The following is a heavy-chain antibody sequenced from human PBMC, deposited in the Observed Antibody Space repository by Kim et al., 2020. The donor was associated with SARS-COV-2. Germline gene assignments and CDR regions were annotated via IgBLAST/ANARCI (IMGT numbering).Heavy chain of an antibody. CDR1: GGSISSSSW. V-gene: IGHV4-4*02. CDR2: IYHTGST. D-gene: IGHD3-10*01. J-gene: IGHJ2*01. CDR3: AREVTMIQGNWYFDL. Sequence: SETLSLTCAVSGGSISSSSWWSWVRQPPGKGLEWIAEIYHTGSTNYNPSLKSRVTISVDKSKNQFSLKLRSVTAADTAVYYCAREVTMIQGNWYFDLWGRGTLVTVSS.